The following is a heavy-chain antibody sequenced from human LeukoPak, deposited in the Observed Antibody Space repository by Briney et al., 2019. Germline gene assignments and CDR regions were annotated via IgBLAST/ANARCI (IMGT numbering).Heavy chain of an antibody. CDR2: IYHSGST. CDR1: GYSISSGYY. Sequence: SETLSLTCTVSGYSISSGYYWGWIRQPPGKGLEWIGSIYHSGSTYYNPSLKSRVTISVDTSKNQFSLKLSSVIAADTAVYYCARDYYYGSGSYYQYYFDYWGQGTLVTVSS. V-gene: IGHV4-38-2*02. D-gene: IGHD3-10*01. J-gene: IGHJ4*02. CDR3: ARDYYYGSGSYYQYYFDY.